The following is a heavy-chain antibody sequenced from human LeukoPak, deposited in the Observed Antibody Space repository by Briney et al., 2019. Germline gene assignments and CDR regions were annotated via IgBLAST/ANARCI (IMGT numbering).Heavy chain of an antibody. CDR1: GYTFTGYY. Sequence: ASVKVSCKASGYTFTGYYMHWVRQAPGQGLEWMGRINPNSGGTNYAQKFQGRVTMTRDTSISTAYMELSRLRSEDTAVYYCARGYCTNGVCYFMDYWGQGTLVTVSS. CDR3: ARGYCTNGVCYFMDY. V-gene: IGHV1-2*06. CDR2: INPNSGGT. D-gene: IGHD2-8*01. J-gene: IGHJ4*02.